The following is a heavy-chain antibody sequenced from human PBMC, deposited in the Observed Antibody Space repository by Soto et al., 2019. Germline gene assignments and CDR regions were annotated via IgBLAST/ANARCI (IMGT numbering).Heavy chain of an antibody. CDR3: ARYWEGYNCGYPKYYFDF. CDR2: ISHSRST. V-gene: IGHV4-30-2*01. J-gene: IGHJ4*02. D-gene: IGHD5-18*01. Sequence: PSQTLSLTCAVSGGSISSGGYSWSWIRQPPGKGLEWIGDISHSRSTYYSPSLKSRVTLSIDTSKKQFSLNLNSVTAADTAVYYRARYWEGYNCGYPKYYFDFWGQGNLVTVS. CDR1: GGSISSGGYS.